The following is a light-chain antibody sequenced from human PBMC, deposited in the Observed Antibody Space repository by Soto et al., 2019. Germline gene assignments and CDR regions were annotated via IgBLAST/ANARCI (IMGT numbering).Light chain of an antibody. CDR3: QQYGSWT. V-gene: IGKV3-20*01. CDR1: QSVSSSY. Sequence: ESVLTQSPGTLSLSPGERATLSCRASQSVSSSYLAWYQQKPGQAPRLLIYGASSRATGIPDRFSGSGSGTGFTLTISRLEPEDFAVYYCQQYGSWTFGQGTKVDIK. CDR2: GAS. J-gene: IGKJ1*01.